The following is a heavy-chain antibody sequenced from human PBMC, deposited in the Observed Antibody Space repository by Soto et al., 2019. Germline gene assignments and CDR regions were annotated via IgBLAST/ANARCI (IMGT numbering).Heavy chain of an antibody. Sequence: QVQLVQSGAEVKKPGSSVKVSCKASGGTFSSYAISWVRQAPGQGLEWMGGIIPIFGTANYAQKFQGRVTITADESTSTAYMELSSLRSEDTAVYYCARGRTMVRGVPEDYYCDYWGQVTLVTVSS. CDR2: IIPIFGTA. D-gene: IGHD3-10*01. J-gene: IGHJ4*02. CDR1: GGTFSSYA. V-gene: IGHV1-69*01. CDR3: ARGRTMVRGVPEDYYCDY.